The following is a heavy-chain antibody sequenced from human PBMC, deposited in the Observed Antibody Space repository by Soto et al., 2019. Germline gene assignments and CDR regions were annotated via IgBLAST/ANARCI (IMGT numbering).Heavy chain of an antibody. V-gene: IGHV4-59*01. J-gene: IGHJ5*02. Sequence: PSETLSLTCTVSGGSISSYYWSWIRQPPGKGLEWIGYIYYSGSTNYNPSLKSRVTISVDTSKNQFSLKLSSVAAADTVVYYCARAGQQLLWFDPWGQGTLVTVSS. CDR1: GGSISSYY. CDR3: ARAGQQLLWFDP. CDR2: IYYSGST. D-gene: IGHD6-13*01.